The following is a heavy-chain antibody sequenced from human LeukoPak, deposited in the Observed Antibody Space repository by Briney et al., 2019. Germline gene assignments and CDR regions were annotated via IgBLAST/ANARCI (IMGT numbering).Heavy chain of an antibody. CDR3: SRESGPFCPFGY. D-gene: IGHD1-26*01. CDR2: ISLAGQT. V-gene: IGHV4-4*02. J-gene: IGHJ4*02. Sequence: SETLSLTCAVSGGSISSSNWWSWVRQPPGQGLEWIGEISLAGQTNYNPSLNGRVTMSLDKSSNQLSLHLTSVTAADTATYYCSRESGPFCPFGYWGQGTLVIVSS. CDR1: GGSISSSNW.